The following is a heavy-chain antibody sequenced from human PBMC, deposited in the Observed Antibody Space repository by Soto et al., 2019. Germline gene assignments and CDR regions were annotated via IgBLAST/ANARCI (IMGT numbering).Heavy chain of an antibody. D-gene: IGHD3-3*01. J-gene: IGHJ6*02. Sequence: HPGGSLRLSCAASGFTFSSYGMHWVRQAPGKGLEWVAVIWYDGSNKYYADSVKGRFTISRDNSKNTLYLQMNSLRAEDTAVYYCARNYQDYDFWSGYLNYYYYYGMDVWGQGTTVTVSS. CDR1: GFTFSSYG. V-gene: IGHV3-33*01. CDR2: IWYDGSNK. CDR3: ARNYQDYDFWSGYLNYYYYYGMDV.